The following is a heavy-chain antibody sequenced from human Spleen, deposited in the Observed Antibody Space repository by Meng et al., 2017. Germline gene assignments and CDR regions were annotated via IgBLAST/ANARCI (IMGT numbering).Heavy chain of an antibody. CDR3: ARGPTTMAHDFDY. D-gene: IGHD4-11*01. CDR2: INHSGST. J-gene: IGHJ4*02. V-gene: IGHV4-61*03. Sequence: SETLSLTCTVSGGSVSSGSYYWNWIRQPPGKGLEWIGEINHSGSTNYNPSLESRATISVDTSQNNLSLKLSSVTAADSAVYYCARGPTTMAHDFDYWGQGTLVTVSS. CDR1: GGSVSSGSYY.